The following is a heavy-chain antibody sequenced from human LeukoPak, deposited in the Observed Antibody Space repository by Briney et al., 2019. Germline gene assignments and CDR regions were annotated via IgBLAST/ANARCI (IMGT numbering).Heavy chain of an antibody. Sequence: GGSLRLSCAASGFPFSSYAMHWVRQAPGKGLEWVSSISSSSSYIYYADSVKGRFTISRDNAKNSLYLQMNSLRAEDTAVYYCARSGSGSSLDRRSGWYFDYWGQGTLVTVSS. CDR2: ISSSSSYI. CDR3: ARSGSGSSLDRRSGWYFDY. V-gene: IGHV3-21*01. CDR1: GFPFSSYA. J-gene: IGHJ4*02. D-gene: IGHD3-10*01.